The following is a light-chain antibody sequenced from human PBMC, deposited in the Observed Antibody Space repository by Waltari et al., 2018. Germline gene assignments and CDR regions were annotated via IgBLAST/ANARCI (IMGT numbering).Light chain of an antibody. J-gene: IGKJ2*01. CDR1: QSLTQRY. CDR2: GAS. V-gene: IGKV3-20*01. CDR3: QQYGSSVLYT. Sequence: DLTQYPGTLSLSPGARATLSCRASQSLTQRYLALYQQKPGPAPRLLIYGASSRAAGIPDRFSGSGSGTDFTLTISRLEPEDFAVYYCQQYGSSVLYTFGQGTKLEIK.